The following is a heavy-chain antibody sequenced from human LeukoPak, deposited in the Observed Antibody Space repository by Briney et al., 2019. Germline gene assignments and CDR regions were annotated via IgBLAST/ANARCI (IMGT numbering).Heavy chain of an antibody. CDR2: IDPSDSYT. Sequence: GESLKISCKGSRYSLTSYWISWVRQMPGKGLEWMGRIDPSDSYTNYSPSFQGHVTISADKSITTAYLQWSSLKASDTAMYYCARLFDPGYCNSTNCYDYWGQGTLVTVSS. D-gene: IGHD2-2*01. CDR1: RYSLTSYW. J-gene: IGHJ4*02. V-gene: IGHV5-10-1*01. CDR3: ARLFDPGYCNSTNCYDY.